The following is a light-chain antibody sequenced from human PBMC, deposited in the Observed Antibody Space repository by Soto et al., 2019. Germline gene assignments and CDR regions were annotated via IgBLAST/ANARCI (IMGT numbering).Light chain of an antibody. CDR2: EVT. CDR3: SSYTGSRDPYV. CDR1: SSDVGRYNF. Sequence: QSVLTHRPSASGSPGQSVTISCTGTSSDVGRYNFVSWYQQHPGKAPKLLIYEVTKRPSGVPDRFSGSKSGNAASLTVSGLQAEDEADYFCSSYTGSRDPYVFGTGTKVTVL. V-gene: IGLV2-8*01. J-gene: IGLJ1*01.